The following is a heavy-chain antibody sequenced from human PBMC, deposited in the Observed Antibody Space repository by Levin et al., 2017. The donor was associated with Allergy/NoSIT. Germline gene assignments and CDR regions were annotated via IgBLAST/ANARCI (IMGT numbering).Heavy chain of an antibody. J-gene: IGHJ4*02. CDR3: AKAFPGDYYDSSGYSDY. V-gene: IGHV3-23*01. D-gene: IGHD3-22*01. CDR1: GFTFSSYA. Sequence: SCAASGFTFSSYAMSWVRQAPGKGLEWVSAISGSGGSTYYADSVKGRFTISRDNSKNTLYLQMNSLRAEDTAVYYCAKAFPGDYYDSSGYSDYWGQGTLVTVSS. CDR2: ISGSGGST.